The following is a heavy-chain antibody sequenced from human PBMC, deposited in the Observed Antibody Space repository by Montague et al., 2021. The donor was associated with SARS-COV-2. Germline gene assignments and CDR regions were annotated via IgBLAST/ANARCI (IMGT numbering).Heavy chain of an antibody. Sequence: SETLSLTCSVSSASIISSGYYWGWIRQPPGKDLEWIGNIYYSGNSYYNPSLQSRITISVDTSKNQLSLRLSSVTAADTAVYFCARGMIRGVTTPFDHWGQGSLVTVSS. CDR3: ARGMIRGVTTPFDH. CDR1: SASIISSGYY. CDR2: IYYSGNS. V-gene: IGHV4-39*01. D-gene: IGHD3-16*01. J-gene: IGHJ4*02.